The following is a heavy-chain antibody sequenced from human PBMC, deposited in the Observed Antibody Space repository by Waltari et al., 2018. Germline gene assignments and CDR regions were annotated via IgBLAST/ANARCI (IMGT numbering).Heavy chain of an antibody. V-gene: IGHV4-61*02. CDR3: AREDDYYDSSGDAFDI. D-gene: IGHD3-22*01. CDR2: IYTSGST. J-gene: IGHJ3*02. CDR1: GGSISSGRYY. Sequence: QVQLQESGPGLVKPSQTLSLTCTVSGGSISSGRYYWSWIRQPAGKGLEWIGRIYTSGSTNYNPSLKSRVTISVDTSKNQFSLKLSSVTAADTAVYYCAREDDYYDSSGDAFDIWGQGTMVTVSS.